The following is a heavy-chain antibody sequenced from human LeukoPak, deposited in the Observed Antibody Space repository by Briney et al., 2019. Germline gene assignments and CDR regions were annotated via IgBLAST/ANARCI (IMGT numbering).Heavy chain of an antibody. CDR1: GYTLTSYG. Sequence: ASVKVSCKASGYTLTSYGISWVRQAPGQGLKWMGWISAYNGNTNYAQKLQGRVTMTTDTSTSTAYMELRSLRSDDTAVYYCARRYSGYDYNDAFDIWGQGTMVTVSS. V-gene: IGHV1-18*01. CDR2: ISAYNGNT. CDR3: ARRYSGYDYNDAFDI. D-gene: IGHD5-12*01. J-gene: IGHJ3*02.